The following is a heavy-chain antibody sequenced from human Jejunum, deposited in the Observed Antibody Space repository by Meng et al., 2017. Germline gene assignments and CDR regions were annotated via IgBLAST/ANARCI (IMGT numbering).Heavy chain of an antibody. CDR2: IYPGDSDT. CDR3: ATSPHMTWYSTNPFHFDY. J-gene: IGHJ4*01. Sequence: GGSLRLSCKVSGYTFSNYWIGWVRQMPGKGLEWMGIIYPGDSDTRYSPSFQGQVTISADTSISTAYLQWSSLKASDTAIYYCATSPHMTWYSTNPFHFDYWGHGTPVTVAS. CDR1: GYTFSNYW. D-gene: IGHD6-13*01. V-gene: IGHV5-51*01.